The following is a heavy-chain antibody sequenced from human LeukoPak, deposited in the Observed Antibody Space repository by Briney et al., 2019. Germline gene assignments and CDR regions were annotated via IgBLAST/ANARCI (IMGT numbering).Heavy chain of an antibody. D-gene: IGHD3-16*02. CDR3: AKDRGSYRTFDS. Sequence: GGSLRLSCAASGFTLSSYAMNWVRQAPGKGLEWVSGISGGGGGTYYADSVKGRFTISRDNSKNTLYLQMNSLRVDDTAVYYCAKDRGSYRTFDSWGQGTLVTVSS. J-gene: IGHJ4*02. CDR2: ISGGGGGT. CDR1: GFTLSSYA. V-gene: IGHV3-23*01.